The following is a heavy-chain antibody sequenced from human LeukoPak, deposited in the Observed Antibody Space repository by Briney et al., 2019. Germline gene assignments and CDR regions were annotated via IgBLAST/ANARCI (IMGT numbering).Heavy chain of an antibody. CDR3: ARDMAKIASYDILTGPLDY. V-gene: IGHV3-23*01. CDR1: GLTFSSYA. D-gene: IGHD3-9*01. J-gene: IGHJ4*02. CDR2: ISGSGGST. Sequence: GGSLRLSCAASGLTFSSYAMSWVRQAPGKGLEWVSAISGSGGSTYYADSVKGRFTISRDNSKNTLYLQMNSLRAEDTAVYYCARDMAKIASYDILTGPLDYWGQGTLVTVSS.